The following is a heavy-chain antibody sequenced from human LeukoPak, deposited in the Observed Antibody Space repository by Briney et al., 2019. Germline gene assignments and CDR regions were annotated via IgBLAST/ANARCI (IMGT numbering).Heavy chain of an antibody. D-gene: IGHD3-22*01. CDR3: AKCSSGYIRSFDY. Sequence: GGSLRLSCAASGFTFSSYAMSWVRQAPGKGLEWVSAISGSGGSTYYADSVKGRFTISRDNSKNTLYLRMNSLRAEDTAVYYRAKCSSGYIRSFDYWGQGTLVTVSS. CDR1: GFTFSSYA. J-gene: IGHJ4*02. CDR2: ISGSGGST. V-gene: IGHV3-23*01.